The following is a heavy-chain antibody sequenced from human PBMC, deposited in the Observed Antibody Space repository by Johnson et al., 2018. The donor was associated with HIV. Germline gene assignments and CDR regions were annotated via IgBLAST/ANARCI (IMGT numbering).Heavy chain of an antibody. V-gene: IGHV3-20*01. J-gene: IGHJ6*01. D-gene: IGHD3-16*01. CDR1: GFTFDDYG. CDR3: TRLNSGAAGGV. Sequence: VQLVESGGGLVKPGGSLRLSCAASGFTFDDYGMSWVRQVPGKGLEWVSGINWSGISTGYADSVKGRFTISRDNAKNSPCGALGGSFSGCLGDRKSTRLNSGAAGGVWG. CDR2: INWSGIST.